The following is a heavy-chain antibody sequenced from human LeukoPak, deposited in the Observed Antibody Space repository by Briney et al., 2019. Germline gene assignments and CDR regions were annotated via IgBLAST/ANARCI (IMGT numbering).Heavy chain of an antibody. CDR3: ARVYYDSSGYFYFDY. D-gene: IGHD3-22*01. CDR2: INPSGGST. J-gene: IGHJ4*02. Sequence: ASVTVSCTASGYTFTSYYIHWVRQAPGQGLERMGRINPSGGSTSYAQKFQGRVTMTRDTSTSTVYMELSSLRSEDTAVYYCARVYYDSSGYFYFDYWGQGTLVTVSS. CDR1: GYTFTSYY. V-gene: IGHV1-46*01.